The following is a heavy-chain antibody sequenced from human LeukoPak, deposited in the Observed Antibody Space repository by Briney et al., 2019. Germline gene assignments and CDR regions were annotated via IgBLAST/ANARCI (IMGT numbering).Heavy chain of an antibody. V-gene: IGHV4-39*01. CDR1: GGSISSSSYD. Sequence: PSETLSLTCTVSGGSISSSSYDWGWIRQPPGKGLEWIGSIYYSGNTYYNPSLKSRVTISVDTSKNQFSLKLSSVTAADTAVYYRARHPILRWQGGFDPWGQGTLVTVSS. CDR2: IYYSGNT. J-gene: IGHJ5*02. CDR3: ARHPILRWQGGFDP. D-gene: IGHD4-23*01.